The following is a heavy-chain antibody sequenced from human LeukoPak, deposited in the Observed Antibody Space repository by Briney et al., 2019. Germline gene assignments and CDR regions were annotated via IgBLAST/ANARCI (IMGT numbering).Heavy chain of an antibody. CDR2: INHTGST. D-gene: IGHD3-9*01. CDR3: ARGPVRLARPYDY. Sequence: SETLSLTCTVQGGSLSGAYWTWIRQPPGKGLEWIGEINHTGSTNYNPSFKSRVTMSADTPKNQFSLNLTSVTAADTALYYCARGPVRLARPYDYWGQGTLVSVSS. CDR1: GGSLSGAY. J-gene: IGHJ4*02. V-gene: IGHV4-34*01.